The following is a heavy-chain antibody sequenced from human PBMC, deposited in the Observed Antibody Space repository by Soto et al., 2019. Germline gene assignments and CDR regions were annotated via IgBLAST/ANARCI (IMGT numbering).Heavy chain of an antibody. CDR1: GGSFSGYY. Sequence: TSETLSLTCAVYGGSFSGYYWSLIRQSPGKGLEWIGEINHSGRTIHNPSLKSRLTISVDTSMNQFSLKLSSVTAADTAVYYCARGVYDTIFGVISLDYWGQGTLVTVSS. D-gene: IGHD3-3*01. CDR2: INHSGRT. CDR3: ARGVYDTIFGVISLDY. J-gene: IGHJ4*02. V-gene: IGHV4-34*01.